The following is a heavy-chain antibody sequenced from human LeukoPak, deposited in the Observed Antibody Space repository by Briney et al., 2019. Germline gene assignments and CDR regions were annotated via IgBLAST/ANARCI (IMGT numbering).Heavy chain of an antibody. Sequence: GGSLRHSCAASGFTFSSYAMSWVRQAPGKGLEWVSAISGSGGSTYYADSVKGRFTISRDNSKNTLYLQMNSLRAEDTAVYYCAKVSYGDYLYFDYWGQGTLVTVSS. V-gene: IGHV3-23*01. CDR3: AKVSYGDYLYFDY. CDR1: GFTFSSYA. CDR2: ISGSGGST. J-gene: IGHJ4*02. D-gene: IGHD4-17*01.